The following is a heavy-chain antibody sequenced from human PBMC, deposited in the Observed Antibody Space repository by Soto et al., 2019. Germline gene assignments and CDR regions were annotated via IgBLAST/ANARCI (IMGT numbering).Heavy chain of an antibody. CDR1: GFTFRGYA. CDR3: AKDSPVSGNYQDLDY. CDR2: PTPGGETT. Sequence: GGSLRLSCAASGFTFRGYAMTWVRQAPGKGPEWVSAPTPGGETTYHIDSVKGRFTISRDNAKNTLYLQMNSLTDADTAVYYCAKDSPVSGNYQDLDYWGPGTLVTVSS. D-gene: IGHD1-26*01. J-gene: IGHJ4*02. V-gene: IGHV3-23*01.